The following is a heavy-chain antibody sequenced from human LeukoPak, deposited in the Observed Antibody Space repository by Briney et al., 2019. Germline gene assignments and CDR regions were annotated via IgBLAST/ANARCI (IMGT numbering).Heavy chain of an antibody. Sequence: PGGSLRLSCAAPGFTFSSYWMSWVRQAPGKGLEWVANIKQDGSEKYYVDSVKGRFTISRDNAKNSLNLQMNSLRAEDTAMYYCARQWFGVAPSRNDAFDIWGQGTMVTVSS. D-gene: IGHD3-10*01. CDR2: IKQDGSEK. V-gene: IGHV3-7*01. CDR3: ARQWFGVAPSRNDAFDI. CDR1: GFTFSSYW. J-gene: IGHJ3*02.